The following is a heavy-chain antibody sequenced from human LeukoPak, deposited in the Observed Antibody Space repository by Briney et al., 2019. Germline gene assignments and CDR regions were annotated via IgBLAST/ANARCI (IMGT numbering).Heavy chain of an antibody. CDR1: GVSISSYY. D-gene: IGHD6-13*01. CDR2: IYYSGST. V-gene: IGHV4-59*01. Sequence: SETLSLTCTVSGVSISSYYWSWIRQPPGKGLEWIGYIYYSGSTNYNPSLKSRVTISVDTSKNQFSLRLSSVTAADTAVYYCARAVTRSSWFDPWGQGTLVTVSS. J-gene: IGHJ5*02. CDR3: ARAVTRSSWFDP.